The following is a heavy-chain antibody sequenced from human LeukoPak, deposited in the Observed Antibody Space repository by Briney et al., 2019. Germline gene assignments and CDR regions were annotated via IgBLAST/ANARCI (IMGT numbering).Heavy chain of an antibody. V-gene: IGHV3-7*01. CDR1: GFTFSSYW. D-gene: IGHD6-6*01. Sequence: GGSLRLSCAASGFTFSSYWMSWVRQAPGKGLEWVANIKQDGSEKYYVDSVKGRFTISRDNAKNSLYLQMNSLRAEDTAVYYCARVRPVKDAAQYSSSSGHFDYWGQGTLVTVSS. CDR3: ARVRPVKDAAQYSSSSGHFDY. J-gene: IGHJ4*02. CDR2: IKQDGSEK.